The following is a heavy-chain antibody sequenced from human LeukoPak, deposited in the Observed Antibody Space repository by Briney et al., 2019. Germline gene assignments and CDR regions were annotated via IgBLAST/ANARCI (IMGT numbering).Heavy chain of an antibody. D-gene: IGHD3-22*01. V-gene: IGHV3-49*04. J-gene: IGHJ4*02. CDR1: GFTFGDYA. Sequence: GGSLRLSCTASGFTFGDYAMSWVRQAPGKGLEWVGFIRSKAYGGTTEYAASVKGRFTISRDGSKSIAYLQMNSLKTEDTAVYYCTRGSLTYYYDSRAPNYWGQGTLVTVSS. CDR3: TRGSLTYYYDSRAPNY. CDR2: IRSKAYGGTT.